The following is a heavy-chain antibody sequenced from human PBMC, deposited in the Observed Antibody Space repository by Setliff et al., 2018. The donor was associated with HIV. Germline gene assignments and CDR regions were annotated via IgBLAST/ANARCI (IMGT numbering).Heavy chain of an antibody. D-gene: IGHD1-20*01. CDR2: ISAYNDNT. CDR3: ATITHNTGFAGTFYFYMDV. Sequence: ASVKVSCKASGYTFTSYGISWVRQAPGQGLEWMGWISAYNDNTNYAKKLQGRVTMTTDTSTSTAYMELNSLRTDDTAVYYCATITHNTGFAGTFYFYMDVWGKGTTVTVSS. J-gene: IGHJ6*03. V-gene: IGHV1-18*01. CDR1: GYTFTSYG.